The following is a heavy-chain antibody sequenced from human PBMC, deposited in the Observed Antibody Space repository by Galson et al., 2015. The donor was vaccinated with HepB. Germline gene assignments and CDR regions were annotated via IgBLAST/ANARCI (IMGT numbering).Heavy chain of an antibody. Sequence: SVKVSCKASGCTFSSYAISWVRQAPGQGLEWMGGIIPIFGTANYAQKFQGRVTITADESTSTAYMELSSLRSEDTAVYYCARGWGYSYGPYYYYMDVWGKGTTVTVSS. J-gene: IGHJ6*03. CDR3: ARGWGYSYGPYYYYMDV. D-gene: IGHD5-18*01. CDR1: GCTFSSYA. CDR2: IIPIFGTA. V-gene: IGHV1-69*13.